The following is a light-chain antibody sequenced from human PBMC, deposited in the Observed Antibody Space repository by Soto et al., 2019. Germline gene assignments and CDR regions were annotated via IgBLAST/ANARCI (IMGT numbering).Light chain of an antibody. CDR3: QQANSFPWT. J-gene: IGKJ1*01. CDR1: QGISSW. Sequence: DIQMTQSPSSVSASVGDRVTMTCRASQGISSWLVWYQQKPGKAPKLLIYAASSLQSGVPSRFSGSGSGTDFTLTISGLQPEDLATYYCQQANSFPWTFGRGTKVEIK. V-gene: IGKV1-12*01. CDR2: AAS.